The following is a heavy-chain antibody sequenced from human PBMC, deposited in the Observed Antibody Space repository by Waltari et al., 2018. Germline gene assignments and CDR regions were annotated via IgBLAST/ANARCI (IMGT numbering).Heavy chain of an antibody. J-gene: IGHJ6*03. CDR2: IYQSGST. Sequence: QVQLQESGPGLVKPSETLSLTCAVSGYSISSGYYWGWIRQPPGKGLEWIGSIYQSGSTYHNPSHKSRLTISVDTSKNQFSLKLSSVTAADTAVYYCAKDPPYYYGSGSYSMPLNYYYYYMDVWGKGTTVTVSS. CDR3: AKDPPYYYGSGSYSMPLNYYYYYMDV. D-gene: IGHD3-10*01. CDR1: GYSISSGYY. V-gene: IGHV4-38-2*02.